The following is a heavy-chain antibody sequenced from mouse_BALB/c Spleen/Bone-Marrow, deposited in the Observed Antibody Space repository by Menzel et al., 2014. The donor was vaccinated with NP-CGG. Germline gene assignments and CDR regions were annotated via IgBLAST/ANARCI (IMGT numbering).Heavy chain of an antibody. CDR1: GFTFTDYY. J-gene: IGHJ1*01. CDR3: ARDINYDIYWYFDV. V-gene: IGHV7-3*02. D-gene: IGHD2-4*01. CDR2: SRNKANGYTT. Sequence: EVKLVESGGGLAQPGGSLRLSCATSGFTFTDYYMSWVRQPPGKALEWLGFSRNKANGYTTEYSASVKGRFTISRDNPQSILYLQMNTLRAEDSATYYCARDINYDIYWYFDVWGAGTTVTVSS.